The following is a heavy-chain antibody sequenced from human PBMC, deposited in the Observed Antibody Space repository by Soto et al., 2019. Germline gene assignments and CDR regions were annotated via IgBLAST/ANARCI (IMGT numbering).Heavy chain of an antibody. CDR2: ISSSSSYI. J-gene: IGHJ5*02. CDR3: ARSPVSSWYRWFDP. D-gene: IGHD6-13*01. V-gene: IGHV3-21*01. CDR1: GFTFSSHS. Sequence: EVQLVESGGGLVKPGGSLRLSCAVSGFTFSSHSMNWVRQSPGKGLEWVSSISSSSSYIYYVDSVKGRFTISRDNAKNSLYLQMNSLRAEDTAVYYCARSPVSSWYRWFDPWGQGTLVTVSS.